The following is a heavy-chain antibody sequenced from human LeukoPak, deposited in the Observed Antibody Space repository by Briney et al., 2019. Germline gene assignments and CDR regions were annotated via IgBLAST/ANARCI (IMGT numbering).Heavy chain of an antibody. CDR2: INPSGGST. CDR1: GYTFTGYY. CDR3: ATTPRGSGYYT. Sequence: ASVKVSCKASGYTFTGYYMHWVRQAPGQGLEWMGIINPSGGSTSYSQKFQGRVTMTRDMSTSTIYMELISLRSEDTAVYYCATTPRGSGYYTWGQGTLVTVSS. D-gene: IGHD3-22*01. J-gene: IGHJ4*02. V-gene: IGHV1-46*01.